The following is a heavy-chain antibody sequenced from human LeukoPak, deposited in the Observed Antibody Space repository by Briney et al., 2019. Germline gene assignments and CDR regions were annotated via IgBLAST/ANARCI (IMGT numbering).Heavy chain of an antibody. J-gene: IGHJ4*02. CDR1: GFTFSSYG. CDR2: TRYDGSNK. Sequence: GGSLRLSCAASGFTFSSYGMHWVRQAPGKGLEWVAFTRYDGSNKYYADSVKGRFTISRDNSKNTLYLQMNSLRAEDTAVYYCAKDRDYYDSSGFDYWGQGTLVTVSS. CDR3: AKDRDYYDSSGFDY. V-gene: IGHV3-30*02. D-gene: IGHD3-22*01.